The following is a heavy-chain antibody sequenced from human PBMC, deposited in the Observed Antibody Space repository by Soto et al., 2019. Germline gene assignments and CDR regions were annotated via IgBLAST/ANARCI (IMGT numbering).Heavy chain of an antibody. CDR1: GFTFSSDA. CDR3: AKVSGYYGPNWFDP. Sequence: GGFLRLSCAASGFTFSSDAMSWGRQAPGKGLEWVSAISGSGGSTYYADSEKGRFTIARDNSKNTLYLQRNSLRAEDTAVYYCAKVSGYYGPNWFDPWGQGTLVTVSS. J-gene: IGHJ5*02. V-gene: IGHV3-23*01. CDR2: ISGSGGST. D-gene: IGHD3-3*01.